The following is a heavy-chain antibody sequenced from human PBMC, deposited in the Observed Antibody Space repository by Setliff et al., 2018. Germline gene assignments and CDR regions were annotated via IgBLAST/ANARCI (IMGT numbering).Heavy chain of an antibody. D-gene: IGHD5-12*01. CDR2: IRSKANSYAT. CDR3: ALWLDAFDI. CDR1: GFTFSGFA. J-gene: IGHJ3*02. V-gene: IGHV3-73*01. Sequence: GGSLRLSCAASGFTFSGFAMHWVRQASGKGLEWVGRIRSKANSYATAYAAAVEGRFTISRDDSKNTAYLQMNSLKTEDTAVYYCALWLDAFDIWGQGTMVTVSS.